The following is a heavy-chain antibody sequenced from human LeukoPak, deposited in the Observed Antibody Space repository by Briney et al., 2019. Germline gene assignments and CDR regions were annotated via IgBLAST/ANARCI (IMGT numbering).Heavy chain of an antibody. V-gene: IGHV1-2*04. CDR2: INPNSGGT. CDR3: ARDAATGIFGVGRGTDY. CDR1: GYTFTGYY. J-gene: IGHJ4*02. Sequence: ASVKVSCKASGYTFTGYYMHWVRQAPGQGLEWMGWINPNSGGTNYAQKFQGWVTMTRDTSISTAYMELSRLRSDDTAVYYCARDAATGIFGVGRGTDYWGQGTLVTVSS. D-gene: IGHD3-3*01.